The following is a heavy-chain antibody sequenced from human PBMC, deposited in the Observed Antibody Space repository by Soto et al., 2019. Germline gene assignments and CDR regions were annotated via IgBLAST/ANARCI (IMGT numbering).Heavy chain of an antibody. J-gene: IGHJ4*02. D-gene: IGHD4-17*01. CDR3: TTRMTTVDY. V-gene: IGHV3-73*01. CDR1: GFTFSGSA. CDR2: IRSKANSYAT. Sequence: GGSLRLSCAASGFTFSGSAMHWVRQASGKGLEWVGRIRSKANSYATAYAAPVKGRFTISRDDSKNTAYLQMNSLKTEDTAVYYCTTRMTTVDYWGQGTLVTVSS.